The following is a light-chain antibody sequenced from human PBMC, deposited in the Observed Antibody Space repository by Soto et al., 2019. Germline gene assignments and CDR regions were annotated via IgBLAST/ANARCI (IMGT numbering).Light chain of an antibody. V-gene: IGKV4-1*01. CDR3: QQYYTTPLT. CDR1: QSVFYSSSNKNY. CDR2: WAS. Sequence: DIVMTHSPDSLPVSLGERPTINCKSSQSVFYSSSNKNYLAWYQQKPGQPPKLLIYWASTRESGVPDRFSGSGSGTDFTLAVSSLEAEDVAVYYCQQYYTTPLTFGPGTKVDIK. J-gene: IGKJ3*01.